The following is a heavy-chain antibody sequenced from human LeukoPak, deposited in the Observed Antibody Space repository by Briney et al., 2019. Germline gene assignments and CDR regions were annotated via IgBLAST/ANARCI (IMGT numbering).Heavy chain of an antibody. Sequence: PSETLSLTCTVSGGSISSYYWSWIRQPPGKGLEWIGYVFYSGTTNYNLSLKSRVTISVDTSENHFSLKLSSVAAADTAVYYCARGIYYGSGTYHQYYFDYWGQGTLVTVSS. D-gene: IGHD3-10*01. CDR1: GGSISSYY. CDR3: ARGIYYGSGTYHQYYFDY. CDR2: VFYSGTT. J-gene: IGHJ4*02. V-gene: IGHV4-59*01.